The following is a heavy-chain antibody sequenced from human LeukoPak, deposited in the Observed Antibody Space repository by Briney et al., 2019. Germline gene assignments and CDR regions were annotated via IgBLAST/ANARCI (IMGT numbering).Heavy chain of an antibody. D-gene: IGHD2-21*02. V-gene: IGHV1-2*02. CDR2: VNCNTGGT. CDR1: GYTFTGYY. CDR3: TRYNSCGGDCYHLDS. Sequence: ASVKVSCKASGYTFTGYYIHWVRQAPGQGLEWMGWVNCNTGGTNYAQKFQGRVTMTRDTSITTAYMELSSLRSDDTAVYFCTRYNSCGGDCYHLDSWGQGTLVTVS. J-gene: IGHJ4*02.